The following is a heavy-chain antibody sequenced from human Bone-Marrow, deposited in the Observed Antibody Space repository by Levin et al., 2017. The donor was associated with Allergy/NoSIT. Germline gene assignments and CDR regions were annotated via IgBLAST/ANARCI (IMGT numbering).Heavy chain of an antibody. CDR3: ARIYGSEETFDI. D-gene: IGHD2-15*01. CDR2: ISSRSSSR. V-gene: IGHV3-11*01. Sequence: SCAASGFTFSDYFMSWIRQAPGKGLEWISYISSRSSSRYYADSVKGRFTISRDDAKNSLYLQMNSLRAEDTAVYYCARIYGSEETFDIWGRGTMVTVYS. CDR1: GFTFSDYF. J-gene: IGHJ3*02.